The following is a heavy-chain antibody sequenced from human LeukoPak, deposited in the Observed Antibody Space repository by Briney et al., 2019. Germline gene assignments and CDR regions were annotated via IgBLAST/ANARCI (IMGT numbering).Heavy chain of an antibody. CDR1: GYTFTSYG. D-gene: IGHD2-8*01. Sequence: ASVKVSCKASGYTFTSYGISWVRQAPGQGLEWMGWISAYNGNTNYAQKLQGRVTMTTDTSTSTAYMELRSLRSDDTAVYYCARGYCTNGVCFDAFDIWGQGTMVTVSS. V-gene: IGHV1-18*01. J-gene: IGHJ3*02. CDR2: ISAYNGNT. CDR3: ARGYCTNGVCFDAFDI.